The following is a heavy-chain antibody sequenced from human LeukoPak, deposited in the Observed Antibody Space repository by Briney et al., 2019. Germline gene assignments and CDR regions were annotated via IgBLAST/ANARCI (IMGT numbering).Heavy chain of an antibody. V-gene: IGHV3-48*03. Sequence: GGSLRLSCAASGVTFSSYEMNWVRQAPGKGLEWVSYISSSGSTIYYADSVKGRFTISRDNAKNSLYLQMNSLRAEDTAVYYCARGLMGGYPYFENWGQGTLVTVSS. CDR2: ISSSGSTI. D-gene: IGHD3-22*01. J-gene: IGHJ4*02. CDR3: ARGLMGGYPYFEN. CDR1: GVTFSSYE.